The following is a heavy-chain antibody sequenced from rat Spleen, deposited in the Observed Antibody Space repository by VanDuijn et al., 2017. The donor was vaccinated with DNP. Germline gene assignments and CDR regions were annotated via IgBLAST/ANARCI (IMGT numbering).Heavy chain of an antibody. J-gene: IGHJ1*01. D-gene: IGHD1-10*01. Sequence: EVQVVESGGGLVQPGRSLKLSCAASGFTFSNYGMAWVRQAPKKGLEWVATISTSGGSTYYRDSVKGRFTISRDHAKSTLYLQMDSLRSDDTATYSCTTERTTSDYWYFDFRCPVTMITLSS. V-gene: IGHV5-27*01. CDR1: GFTFSNYG. CDR3: TTERTTSDYWYFDF. CDR2: ISTSGGST.